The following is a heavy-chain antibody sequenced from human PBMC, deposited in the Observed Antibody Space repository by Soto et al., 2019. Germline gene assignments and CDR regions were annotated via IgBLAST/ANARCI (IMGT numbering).Heavy chain of an antibody. J-gene: IGHJ6*02. V-gene: IGHV4-39*07. Sequence: PSETLSLTCTVSGGSVRSSTYYWGWIRQAPGKGLEWIASIYYSGRTHNNPALKSRVTMSVDTYTNQFSLKMNAVTAADTAVYYCAREGTTVDSYYYYGMDVWGQGTTVT. CDR3: AREGTTVDSYYYYGMDV. CDR1: GGSVRSSTYY. D-gene: IGHD1-1*01. CDR2: IYYSGRT.